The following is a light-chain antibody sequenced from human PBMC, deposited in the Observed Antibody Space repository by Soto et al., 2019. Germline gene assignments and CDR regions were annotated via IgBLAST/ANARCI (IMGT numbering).Light chain of an antibody. V-gene: IGKV1-39*01. Sequence: DIQMTQSPSPLSASVGDRVTITCRASQSISDHLNWYQQKPGEAPKLLMYDAFSLQSGVPSRFSGSGSGTDFTLTISSLQPEDFASYYCQQNYGTPRTFGQGTKLEIK. CDR2: DAF. J-gene: IGKJ2*01. CDR1: QSISDH. CDR3: QQNYGTPRT.